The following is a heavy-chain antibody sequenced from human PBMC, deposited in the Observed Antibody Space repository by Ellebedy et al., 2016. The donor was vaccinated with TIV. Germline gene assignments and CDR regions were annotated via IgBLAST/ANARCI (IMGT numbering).Heavy chain of an antibody. CDR2: IYYSGST. CDR3: ARHKEGYCTNGVCSYFDY. V-gene: IGHV4-59*08. Sequence: MPSETLSLTCTVSGGSISSYYWSWIRQPPGKGLEWIGYIYYSGSTNYNPSLKSRVTISVDTSKNQFSLKLSSVTAADTAMYYCARHKEGYCTNGVCSYFDYWGQGTLVTVSS. CDR1: GGSISSYY. J-gene: IGHJ4*02. D-gene: IGHD2-8*01.